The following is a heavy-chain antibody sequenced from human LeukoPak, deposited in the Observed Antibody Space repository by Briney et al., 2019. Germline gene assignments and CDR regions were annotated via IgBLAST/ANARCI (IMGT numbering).Heavy chain of an antibody. J-gene: IGHJ4*02. D-gene: IGHD3-10*01. Sequence: PSQTLSLTCTVSGGSISSYYWSWIRQPPGKGLEWIGYIYYSGSTNYNPSLKSRVTISVDTSKNQFSLKLSSVTAADTAVYYCARSRFGEFALWGQGTLVTVSS. CDR2: IYYSGST. V-gene: IGHV4-59*08. CDR1: GGSISSYY. CDR3: ARSRFGEFAL.